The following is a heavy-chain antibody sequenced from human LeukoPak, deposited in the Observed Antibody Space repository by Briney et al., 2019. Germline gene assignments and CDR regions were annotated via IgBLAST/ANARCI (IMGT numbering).Heavy chain of an antibody. V-gene: IGHV3-74*01. CDR1: RFGFSVYW. Sequence: PGGSLRLSCAASRFGFSVYWMHWVRQAPGKGLVWVSRVTGDGGTTNYADSVKGRLTISRDNAKDTLYLQMNSLRAEDTAVYYCARMITINREGVGYFDYWGQGTLVTVSS. CDR2: VTGDGGTT. J-gene: IGHJ4*02. CDR3: ARMITINREGVGYFDY. D-gene: IGHD3-16*01.